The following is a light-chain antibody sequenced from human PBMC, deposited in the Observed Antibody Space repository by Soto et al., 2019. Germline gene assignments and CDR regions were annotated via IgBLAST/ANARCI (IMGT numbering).Light chain of an antibody. CDR1: NNDIGGYNF. CDR3: NSYTSSATRV. J-gene: IGLJ3*02. V-gene: IGLV2-14*01. CDR2: EVI. Sequence: QSALTQPASVSGSPGQSITISCTRTNNDIGGYNFVSWYQQHPGKAPKLLIYEVINRPSGVSNRFSGSKSGNTASLSISGLQAEDEADYYCNSYTSSATRVFGGGTRVTVL.